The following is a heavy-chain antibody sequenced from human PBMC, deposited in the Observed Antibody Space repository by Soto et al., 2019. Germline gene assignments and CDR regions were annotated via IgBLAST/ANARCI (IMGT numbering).Heavy chain of an antibody. CDR2: INPSADST. CDR1: GYTFISYX. CDR3: ARPGLYSSSSRGMDV. D-gene: IGHD6-6*01. Sequence: QVQLVQSGAEAKKPGASVKVSCKASGYTFISYXXXWVRQAPGQGLEWMGIINPSADSTNYAQKFQGRVTMTRDTSTSTVYMELRSLRSEDTAVYYCARPGLYSSSSRGMDVWGQGTTVTVSS. J-gene: IGHJ6*02. V-gene: IGHV1-46*01.